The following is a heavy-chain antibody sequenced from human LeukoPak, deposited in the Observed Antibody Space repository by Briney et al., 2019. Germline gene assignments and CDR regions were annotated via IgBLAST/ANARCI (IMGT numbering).Heavy chain of an antibody. CDR2: ISGGGDNI. V-gene: IGHV3-23*01. J-gene: IGHJ4*02. CDR3: AKEVYSSLWYPIFEY. CDR1: GCTFRDFG. Sequence: GGLRLSCAAAGCTFRDFGMSWGRRAAGKGGGGVATISGGGDNIYYADSVKRRHTISRDNSKNTLFLRINSLRVEDTAVYYCAKEVYSSLWYPIFEYWGQGTLVTVSS. D-gene: IGHD6-13*01.